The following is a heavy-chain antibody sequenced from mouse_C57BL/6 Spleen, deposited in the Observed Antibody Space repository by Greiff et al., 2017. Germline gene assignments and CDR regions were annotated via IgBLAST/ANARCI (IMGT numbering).Heavy chain of an antibody. V-gene: IGHV1-64*01. Sequence: QVQLQQSGAELVKPGASVKLSCKASGYTFTSYWMHWVKQRPGQGLEWIGMIHPNSGSTNYNEKFKSKATLTVDKSSSTAYMQLSSLTSEDSAVYYCARPVPITTVVADYFDYWGQGTTLTVSS. J-gene: IGHJ2*01. CDR2: IHPNSGST. D-gene: IGHD1-1*01. CDR1: GYTFTSYW. CDR3: ARPVPITTVVADYFDY.